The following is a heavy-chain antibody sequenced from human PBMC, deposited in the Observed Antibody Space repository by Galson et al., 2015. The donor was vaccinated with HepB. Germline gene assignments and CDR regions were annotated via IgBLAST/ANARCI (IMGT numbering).Heavy chain of an antibody. D-gene: IGHD2-21*02. Sequence: SLRLSCAASGFTFSSYGMHWVRQAPGKGLEWVAVISYDGSNKYYADSVKGRFTISRDNSKNTLYLQMNSLRAEDTAVYYCAKDSEAYCGGDCSTGYYYYGMDVWGQGTTVTVSS. CDR1: GFTFSSYG. V-gene: IGHV3-30*18. CDR2: ISYDGSNK. J-gene: IGHJ6*02. CDR3: AKDSEAYCGGDCSTGYYYYGMDV.